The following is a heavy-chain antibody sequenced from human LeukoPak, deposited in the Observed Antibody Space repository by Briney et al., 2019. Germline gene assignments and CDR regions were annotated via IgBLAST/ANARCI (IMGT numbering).Heavy chain of an antibody. CDR3: ARDNYAGANWFDL. V-gene: IGHV1-69*05. Sequence: SVKVSCKASGGTFSSYAISWVRQAPGQGLEWMGGIIPIFGTANYAQKFQGRVTITTDESTSTAYMELSSLRSEDTAVYYCARDNYAGANWFDLWGQGTLVSVSS. J-gene: IGHJ5*02. CDR1: GGTFSSYA. D-gene: IGHD1-7*01. CDR2: IIPIFGTA.